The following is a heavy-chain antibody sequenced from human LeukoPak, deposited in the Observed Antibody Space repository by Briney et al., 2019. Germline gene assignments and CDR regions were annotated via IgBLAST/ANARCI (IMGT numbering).Heavy chain of an antibody. D-gene: IGHD2-2*01. Sequence: GASVKVSCKASGYTFTSYDISWVRQATGQGLEWIGWMNPNSGNTGYAQKFQGRVTITRNTSISTAYMELSSLRSEDTAVYYCALIPSFQVVPADYWGQGTLVTVSS. CDR1: GYTFTSYD. V-gene: IGHV1-8*03. J-gene: IGHJ4*02. CDR3: ALIPSFQVVPADY. CDR2: MNPNSGNT.